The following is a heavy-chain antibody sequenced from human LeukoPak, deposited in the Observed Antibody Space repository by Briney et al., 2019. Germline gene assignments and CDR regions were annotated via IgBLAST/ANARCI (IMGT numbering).Heavy chain of an antibody. V-gene: IGHV4-30-2*01. J-gene: IGHJ4*02. CDR2: IWHSGHT. Sequence: PSETLSLTCAVSGGSISRGDYSWSWIRQPPGSGLEWIGYIWHSGHTNYNPSLRSRVTISVARSNNQFSLRLSSVTAADTAVYYCARARESMATAGSYFDYWGQGTLVTASS. D-gene: IGHD6-13*01. CDR1: GGSISRGDYS. CDR3: ARARESMATAGSYFDY.